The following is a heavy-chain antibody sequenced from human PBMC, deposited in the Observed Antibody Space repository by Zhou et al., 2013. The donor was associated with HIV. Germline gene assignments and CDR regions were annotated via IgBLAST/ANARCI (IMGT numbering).Heavy chain of an antibody. CDR3: ARGPSSSKWELNPYYYYYYMDV. CDR1: GYTFTASY. J-gene: IGHJ6*03. CDR2: INPNSGGT. V-gene: IGHV1-2*07. D-gene: IGHD1-26*01. Sequence: QVQLVQSGAEMKNPGASVKVSCKASGYTFTASYLHWVRQAPGQGLEWMGSINPNSGGTNYAHSFQGRVTMTRDTSISTAYMDLTRLRSDDTAIIYCARGPSSSKWELNPYYYYYYMDVWGTGTTVTVSS.